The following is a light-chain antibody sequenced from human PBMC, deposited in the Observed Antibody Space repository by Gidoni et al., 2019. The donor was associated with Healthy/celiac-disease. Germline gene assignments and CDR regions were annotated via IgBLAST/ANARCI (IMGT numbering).Light chain of an antibody. V-gene: IGKV1-33*01. CDR1: QDISNY. CDR3: QQYDNLPLFT. CDR2: DAS. J-gene: IGKJ3*01. Sequence: DILMTPSPSSLSASVGDRVTITCQASQDISNYLNWYQQKPGKAPKLLIYDASNLERGVPSRFRGSGTGTDLNFTISSLQPEDSATYYCQQYDNLPLFTFGPGTKVDIK.